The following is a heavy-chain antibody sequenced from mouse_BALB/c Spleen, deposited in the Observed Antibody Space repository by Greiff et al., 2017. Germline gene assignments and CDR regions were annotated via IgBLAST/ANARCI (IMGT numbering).Heavy chain of an antibody. CDR1: GFTFSSFG. J-gene: IGHJ3*01. D-gene: IGHD3-1*01. Sequence: EVKLVESGGGLVQPGGSRKLSCAASGFTFSSFGMHWVRQAPEKGLEWVAYISSGSSTIYYADTVTGRFTISRDNPKNNLFLQMTSLRSEDTAMYYCARGGARAPFAYWGQGTLVTVSA. CDR3: ARGGARAPFAY. V-gene: IGHV5-17*02. CDR2: ISSGSSTI.